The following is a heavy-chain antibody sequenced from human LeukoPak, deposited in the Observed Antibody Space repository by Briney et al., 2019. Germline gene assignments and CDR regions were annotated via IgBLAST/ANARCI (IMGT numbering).Heavy chain of an antibody. CDR1: VFTFSSYA. CDR2: ISGSGGST. J-gene: IGHJ4*02. V-gene: IGHV3-23*01. D-gene: IGHD6-13*01. CDR3: AKDKFSSSWYFDY. Sequence: RPGGSLRLSCAASVFTFSSYAMSWVRQAPGKGLEWVSAISGSGGSTYYADSVKGRFTISRDNSKDTLYLQMNSLRAEDTAVYYCAKDKFSSSWYFDYWGQGTLVTVSS.